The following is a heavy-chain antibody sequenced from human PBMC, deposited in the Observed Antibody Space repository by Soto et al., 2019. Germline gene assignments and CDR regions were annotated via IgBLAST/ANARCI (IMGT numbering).Heavy chain of an antibody. CDR2: ISGSGGST. V-gene: IGHV3-23*01. J-gene: IGHJ5*02. D-gene: IGHD6-6*01. CDR3: AKGLERQLVASWGGTFDP. CDR1: GFTFSSYA. Sequence: GGSLRLSCAASGFTFSSYAMSWVRQAPGKGLEWVSAISGSGGSTYYANSVKGRFTNSRDNSKNTLYMQMNSLRAEDTAVYYCAKGLERQLVASWGGTFDPWGQGTLVTVSS.